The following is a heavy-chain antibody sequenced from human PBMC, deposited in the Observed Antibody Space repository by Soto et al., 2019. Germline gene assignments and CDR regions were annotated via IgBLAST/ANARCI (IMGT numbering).Heavy chain of an antibody. J-gene: IGHJ4*02. V-gene: IGHV2-5*02. CDR1: GFSLSTSGVG. CDR2: IYWDDDK. Sequence: QITLKESGPTLVKPTQTLTLTWTFSGFSLSTSGVGVGWIRQPPGKALEWLALIYWDDDKRYSPSLKSRLTITKDTSKNQVVLTMTNMDPVDTATYYCAHSRLLRFYSPYDYWGQGTLVTVSS. CDR3: AHSRLLRFYSPYDY. D-gene: IGHD3-3*01.